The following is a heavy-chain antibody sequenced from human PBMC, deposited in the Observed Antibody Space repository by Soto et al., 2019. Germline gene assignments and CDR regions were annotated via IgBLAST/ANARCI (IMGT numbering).Heavy chain of an antibody. CDR1: GGTFSSYA. Sequence: GASVKVSCKASGGTFSSYAISWVRQAPGQGLEWMGGIIPIFGTANYAQKFQGRVTITADESTSTAYMELSSLRSEDTAVYYCARDNDSSGYPLHFDYWGQGTLVTVSS. CDR2: IIPIFGTA. V-gene: IGHV1-69*13. J-gene: IGHJ4*02. D-gene: IGHD3-22*01. CDR3: ARDNDSSGYPLHFDY.